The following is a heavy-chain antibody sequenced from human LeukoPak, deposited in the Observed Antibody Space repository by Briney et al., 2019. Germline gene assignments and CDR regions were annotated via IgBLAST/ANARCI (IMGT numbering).Heavy chain of an antibody. CDR3: ARGTGTSYYYYYYMDV. V-gene: IGHV4-39*07. J-gene: IGHJ6*03. Sequence: SETLSLTCTVSGGSISSSSYYWGWIRQPPGKGLEWIGSIYYSGSTYYYPSLKSRVTISVDTSKNRFSLKLSSVTAADTAVYYCARGTGTSYYYYYYMDVWGKGTTVTVSS. CDR2: IYYSGST. D-gene: IGHD1/OR15-1a*01. CDR1: GGSISSSSYY.